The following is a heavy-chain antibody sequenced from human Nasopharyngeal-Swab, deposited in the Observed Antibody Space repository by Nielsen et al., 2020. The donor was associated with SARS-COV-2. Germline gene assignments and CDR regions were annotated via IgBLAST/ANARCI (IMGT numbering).Heavy chain of an antibody. V-gene: IGHV5-51*01. CDR1: GYLFTSYQ. Sequence: GESLKISCTGSGYLFTSYQIGWVRQVPGKGLEWMGIIYPADSDTRYSPSFQGRVTMSADKSSRTAYLQWTGLKASDTAMYFCAGERRGYFFNGFDLWGQGTLVTVSS. CDR3: AGERRGYFFNGFDL. CDR2: IYPADSDT. J-gene: IGHJ3*01. D-gene: IGHD3-22*01.